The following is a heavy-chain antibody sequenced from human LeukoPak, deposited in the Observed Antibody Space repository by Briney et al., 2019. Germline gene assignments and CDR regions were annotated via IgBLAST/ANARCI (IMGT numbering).Heavy chain of an antibody. V-gene: IGHV3-53*01. Sequence: GGSLRLSCTVSGFTVSSNSMSWVRQAPGKGLEWVSFIYSDNTHYSDSVKGRFTISRDNSKNTLYLQMNSLRAEDTAVYYCASFGPSGYYYPWGQGTLVTVSS. CDR3: ASFGPSGYYYP. D-gene: IGHD3-3*01. CDR2: IYSDNT. CDR1: GFTVSSNS. J-gene: IGHJ5*02.